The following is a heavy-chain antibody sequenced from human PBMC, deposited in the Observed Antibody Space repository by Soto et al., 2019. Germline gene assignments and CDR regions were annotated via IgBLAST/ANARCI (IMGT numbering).Heavy chain of an antibody. CDR2: VHYTGTT. J-gene: IGHJ4*02. Sequence: HVQLQASGPGLVRPSETLSLTCTVSGDSISPHYWTWVRQPPGKGLEWVGYVHYTGTTMYNPSLKSRVTISLDRYKSQVSLNMTSVTAAYTAVYYWARLGGYYQALEHWSRGTLVTVSS. V-gene: IGHV4-59*08. D-gene: IGHD3-3*01. CDR1: GDSISPHY. CDR3: ARLGGYYQALEH.